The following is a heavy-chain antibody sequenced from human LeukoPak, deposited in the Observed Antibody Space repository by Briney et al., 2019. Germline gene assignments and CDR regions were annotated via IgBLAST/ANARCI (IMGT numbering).Heavy chain of an antibody. CDR1: GGAFSNYA. Sequence: SVKVSCKASGGAFSNYAVSWVRQAPGQGLEWMGGFIPVFGPANYAQKFQGRVTITADESTSTAYVELSSLRSEDTAVYYCARAGEVYNSGSYLEYWGQGTLVTVSS. CDR2: FIPVFGPA. V-gene: IGHV1-69*13. CDR3: ARAGEVYNSGSYLEY. D-gene: IGHD6-19*01. J-gene: IGHJ4*02.